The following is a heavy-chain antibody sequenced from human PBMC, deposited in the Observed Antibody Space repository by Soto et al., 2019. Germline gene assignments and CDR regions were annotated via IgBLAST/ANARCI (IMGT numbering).Heavy chain of an antibody. CDR3: ARVRGSSTSCYAGAFDI. J-gene: IGHJ3*02. Sequence: QVQLVQSGAEVKKPGASVKVSCKASGYTFTGYYMHWVRQAPGQGREWMGWIDPNRGGTNYAQKFKGWVTMTRDTSISTGYMELSRLRSDDKAVYYCARVRGSSTSCYAGAFDIWGQGTMVTVSS. V-gene: IGHV1-2*04. CDR1: GYTFTGYY. CDR2: IDPNRGGT. D-gene: IGHD2-2*01.